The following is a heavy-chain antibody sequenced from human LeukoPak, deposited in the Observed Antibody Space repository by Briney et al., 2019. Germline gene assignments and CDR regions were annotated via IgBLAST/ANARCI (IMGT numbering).Heavy chain of an antibody. CDR1: GYTFTNYY. Sequence: ASVKVSCKASGYTFTNYYMHWVRQAPGQGLEWMGIINPSGGSTSYAQKFQGRVTMTRDTSTSTVYMELSSLRSEDTAVYYCARDIVVVPAASSHFDYWGQGTLVTVSS. CDR2: INPSGGST. J-gene: IGHJ4*02. V-gene: IGHV1-46*01. CDR3: ARDIVVVPAASSHFDY. D-gene: IGHD2-2*01.